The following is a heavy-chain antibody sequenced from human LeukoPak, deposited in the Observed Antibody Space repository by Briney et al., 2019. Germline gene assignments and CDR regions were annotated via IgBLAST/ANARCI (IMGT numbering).Heavy chain of an antibody. D-gene: IGHD2-8*02. J-gene: IGHJ4*02. V-gene: IGHV3-23*01. CDR2: IFPSGGEI. CDR1: GFTFSTFA. CDR3: ATYRQVLLPFES. Sequence: GGSLRLSCAASGFTFSTFAMIWVRQPPGKGLEWVSSIFPSGGEIHYADSVRGRITISRDNSKSTLSLQMSSLRAEDTAIYYCATYRQVLLPFESWGQGTLVTVSS.